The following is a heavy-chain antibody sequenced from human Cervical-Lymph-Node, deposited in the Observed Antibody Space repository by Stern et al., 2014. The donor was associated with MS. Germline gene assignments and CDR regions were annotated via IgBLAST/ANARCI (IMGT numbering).Heavy chain of an antibody. CDR1: GGSISSGSYS. J-gene: IGHJ6*02. CDR2: FYPRGST. Sequence: QVQLQESGPGLVKPSQTLSLTCTVSGGSISSGSYSWSWIRPPAGNGLEWIGRFYPRGSTTYTPSRKSRVTISVDTSKNQFSLKLSSVTAADTAVYYCARDCRLRYFDNYGMDVWGQGTTVTVSS. D-gene: IGHD3-9*01. V-gene: IGHV4-61*02. CDR3: ARDCRLRYFDNYGMDV.